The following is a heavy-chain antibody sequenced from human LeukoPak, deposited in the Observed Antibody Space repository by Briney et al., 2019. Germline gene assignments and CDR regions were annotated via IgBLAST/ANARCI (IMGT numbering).Heavy chain of an antibody. J-gene: IGHJ4*02. V-gene: IGHV3-21*01. D-gene: IGHD3-9*01. CDR2: ISSSSSYI. CDR1: GFTFSSYS. CDR3: ARVPLNTRNYDILTGYYFDY. Sequence: GGSLRLSCAASGFTFSSYSMNWVRQAPGKGLEWVSPISSSSSYIYYADSVKGRFTISRDNAKNSLYLQMSSLRAEDTAVYYCARVPLNTRNYDILTGYYFDYWGQGTLVTVSS.